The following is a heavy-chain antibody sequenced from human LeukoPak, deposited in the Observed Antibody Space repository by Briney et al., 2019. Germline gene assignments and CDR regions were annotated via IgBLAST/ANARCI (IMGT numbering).Heavy chain of an antibody. J-gene: IGHJ6*03. V-gene: IGHV4-34*01. CDR3: ARIRGFGADYYYYYMDV. D-gene: IGHD3-10*01. CDR1: GGSFSGYY. Sequence: PSETLSLTCAVYGGSFSGYYWSWLRQPPGKGLEWIGEIHHSGSTNYNPSLKSRVTISVDKSKNQFSLKLSSVTAADTAAYYCARIRGFGADYYYYYMDVWGKGTTVTVS. CDR2: IHHSGST.